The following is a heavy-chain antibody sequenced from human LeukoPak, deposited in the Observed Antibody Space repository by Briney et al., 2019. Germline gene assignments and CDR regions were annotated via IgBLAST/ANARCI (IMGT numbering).Heavy chain of an antibody. CDR1: GFTFSSYN. J-gene: IGHJ6*04. CDR2: ISSSSSYI. CDR3: AELGITMIGGV. V-gene: IGHV3-21*01. D-gene: IGHD3-10*02. Sequence: PGGSLRLSCAASGFTFSSYNMHWVRKAPGKGLEWVSSISSSSSYIYYADSVKGRFTISRGNAKNSLYLQMNSLRAEDTAVYYCAELGITMIGGVWGKGTTVTISS.